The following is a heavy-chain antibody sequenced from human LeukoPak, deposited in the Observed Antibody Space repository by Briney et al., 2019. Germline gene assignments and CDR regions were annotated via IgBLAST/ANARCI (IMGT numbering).Heavy chain of an antibody. D-gene: IGHD3-10*01. V-gene: IGHV3-23*01. Sequence: GGSLRLSCAASGFTFSGYAMSWVRQAPGKGLEWVSAISRSGNNTYYTDSVRGRFTISRDNSKHTLYLQMNSLRAEDTALYYCAKEEVTPFDYWGQGTLVTVSS. CDR1: GFTFSGYA. CDR2: ISRSGNNT. J-gene: IGHJ4*02. CDR3: AKEEVTPFDY.